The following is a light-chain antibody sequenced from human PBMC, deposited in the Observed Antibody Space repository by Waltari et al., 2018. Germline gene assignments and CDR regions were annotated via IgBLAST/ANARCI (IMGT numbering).Light chain of an antibody. CDR2: WAS. V-gene: IGKV4-1*01. CDR1: QSLLYRSNNRNY. CDR3: QQYSSIPST. Sequence: DIVMTQSPDSLAVSLGERATINCKSSQSLLYRSNNRNYLAWYQQKPGQPPRLLIYWASTRESGVPDRFSGSEAGTEFTLTISSLQAEDVAVYYCQQYSSIPSTFGGGTKVEI. J-gene: IGKJ4*01.